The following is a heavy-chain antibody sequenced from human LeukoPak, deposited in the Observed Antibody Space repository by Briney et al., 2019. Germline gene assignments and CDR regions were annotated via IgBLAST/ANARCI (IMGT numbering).Heavy chain of an antibody. CDR2: GDYSGGT. J-gene: IGHJ4*02. CDR3: AGERAEEYSSGWYKTNYFYN. V-gene: IGHV4-39*07. Sequence: SETLSLTCTVSGDSFTSVTDYWAWIRQPPGKGLEWIASGDYSGGTYYNPSLESRVAISADMSKNQISLKLTSVTGADTAVYYCAGERAEEYSSGWYKTNYFYNWGQGIRVTVSS. CDR1: GDSFTSVTDY. D-gene: IGHD6-19*01.